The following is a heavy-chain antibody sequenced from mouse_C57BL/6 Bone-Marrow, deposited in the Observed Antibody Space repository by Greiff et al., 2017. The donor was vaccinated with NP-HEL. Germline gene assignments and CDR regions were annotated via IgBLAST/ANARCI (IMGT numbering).Heavy chain of an antibody. CDR2: IYPGDGDT. D-gene: IGHD1-1*01. V-gene: IGHV1-80*01. CDR3: ARGDDGSSRMVYAMDY. CDR1: GYAFSSYW. J-gene: IGHJ4*01. Sequence: QVQLQQSGAELVKPGASVKISCKASGYAFSSYWMNWVKERHGKGLEWLGQIYPGDGDTKYNGKFKGKATLTADKSSSTAYMQVSSLTSEDSSVDLCARGDDGSSRMVYAMDYWGQGTSGTVSS.